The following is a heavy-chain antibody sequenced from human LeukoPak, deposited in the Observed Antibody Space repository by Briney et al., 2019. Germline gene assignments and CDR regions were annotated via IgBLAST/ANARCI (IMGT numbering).Heavy chain of an antibody. CDR2: INPNSGGT. CDR3: ARVGYSNVYYYYYGMDV. V-gene: IGHV1-2*02. J-gene: IGHJ6*02. CDR1: GYTFTGYY. D-gene: IGHD6-13*01. Sequence: GASVKVSCKASGYTFTGYYMHWVRQASGQGLEWMGWINPNSGGTNYAQKFQGRVTMTRDTSISTAYMELSRLRADDTAVYYCARVGYSNVYYYYYGMDVWGQGTTVTVSS.